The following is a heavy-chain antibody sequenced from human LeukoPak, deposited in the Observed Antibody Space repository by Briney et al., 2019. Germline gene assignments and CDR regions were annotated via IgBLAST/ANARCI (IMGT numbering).Heavy chain of an antibody. CDR3: ARDLALYCSTTSCQDAFDI. D-gene: IGHD2-2*01. CDR1: GYTFANYG. V-gene: IGHV1-18*01. J-gene: IGHJ3*02. CDR2: ISAYHGIT. Sequence: GASVTVSCKASGYTFANYGITWVRQAPGQGLEWMGWISAYHGITNYAQKLQGRVTMTTDTSTSTAYMELRSLRSDDTAVFYCARDLALYCSTTSCQDAFDIWGQGTMVTVSS.